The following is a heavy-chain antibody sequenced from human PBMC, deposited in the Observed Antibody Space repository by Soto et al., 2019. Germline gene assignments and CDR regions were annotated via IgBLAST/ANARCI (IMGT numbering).Heavy chain of an antibody. CDR1: GFTFDDYP. J-gene: IGHJ6*02. CDR2: ISWDGGST. Sequence: HPGGSLRLSCAASGFTFDDYPIHWVRQAPGQGLEWVSVISWDGGSTYYADSVKGRFTISRDNSKNALYLQMNSLTTEDSAFYYCAKTIVGATHPRHYYYGMDGWGQGTTVTVSS. V-gene: IGHV3-43*01. CDR3: AKTIVGATHPRHYYYGMDG. D-gene: IGHD1-26*01.